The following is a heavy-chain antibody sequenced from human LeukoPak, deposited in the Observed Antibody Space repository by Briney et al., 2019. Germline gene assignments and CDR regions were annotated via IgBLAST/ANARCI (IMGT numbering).Heavy chain of an antibody. J-gene: IGHJ4*02. CDR3: AKDGGVDYYDSSGYYYVEYFDY. CDR2: IYSGGST. V-gene: IGHV3-66*01. D-gene: IGHD3-22*01. Sequence: PGGSLRLSCAASEFSVGSNYMTWVRQAPGKGLEWVSLIYSGGSTYYADSVKGRFTISRDNSKNTLYLQMNSLRAEDTAVYYCAKDGGVDYYDSSGYYYVEYFDYWGQGTLVTVSS. CDR1: EFSVGSNY.